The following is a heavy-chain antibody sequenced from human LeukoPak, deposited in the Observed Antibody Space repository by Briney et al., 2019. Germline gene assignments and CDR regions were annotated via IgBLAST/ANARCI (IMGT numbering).Heavy chain of an antibody. Sequence: SETLSLTCTVSGGSISGYYWSWIRQPPVKELEWIGYIYYSGSTNYNPSLKSRVTISVDTSKNQFSLKLSSVTAADTAVYYCARHGHDCGGDCYYYYAMDVWGQGTTVTVSS. CDR1: GGSISGYY. D-gene: IGHD2-21*02. CDR2: IYYSGST. V-gene: IGHV4-59*08. J-gene: IGHJ6*02. CDR3: ARHGHDCGGDCYYYYAMDV.